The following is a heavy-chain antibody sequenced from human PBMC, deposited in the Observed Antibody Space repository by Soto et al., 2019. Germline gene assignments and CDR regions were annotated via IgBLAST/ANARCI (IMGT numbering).Heavy chain of an antibody. D-gene: IGHD3-9*01. CDR3: ARGLVIRPYYYHGMDV. J-gene: IGHJ6*02. Sequence: PSETLSLTCTVSGGSISSGYYFWSWIRQSPGKGLEWIGYISSIGSTYYNPSLKSRVSVSRETSKNQFSLKLSSVTTTDTAVYYCARGLVIRPYYYHGMDVWGQGTTVT. V-gene: IGHV4-30-4*01. CDR2: ISSIGST. CDR1: GGSISSGYYF.